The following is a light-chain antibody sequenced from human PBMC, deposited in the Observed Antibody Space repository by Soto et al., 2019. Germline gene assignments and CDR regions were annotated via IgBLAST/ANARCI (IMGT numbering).Light chain of an antibody. Sequence: EIVLTQYPGTLSLSPGQRATLSCRASQSVSSTYLAWYQQKAGQGPTLLIYGASTRATGIPARFSGSGSGTDFTLTISSLEPEDFAVYYCQQYGSSPWTFGQGTKVEV. CDR1: QSVSSTY. CDR2: GAS. V-gene: IGKV3-20*01. CDR3: QQYGSSPWT. J-gene: IGKJ1*01.